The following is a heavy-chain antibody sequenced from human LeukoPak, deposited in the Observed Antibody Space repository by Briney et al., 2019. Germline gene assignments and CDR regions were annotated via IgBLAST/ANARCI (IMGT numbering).Heavy chain of an antibody. CDR1: GGSFSGYY. V-gene: IGHV4-34*01. CDR3: VRGSGTYYYDSSGYLNWFDP. Sequence: SETLSLTCAVYGGSFSGYYWSWIRQPPGKGLEWIGEINHSGSTNYNPSLKSRVTISVDTSKNQFSLTLSSVTAADTALYYCVRGSGTYYYDSSGYLNWFDPWGQGTLVTVPS. CDR2: INHSGST. J-gene: IGHJ5*02. D-gene: IGHD3-22*01.